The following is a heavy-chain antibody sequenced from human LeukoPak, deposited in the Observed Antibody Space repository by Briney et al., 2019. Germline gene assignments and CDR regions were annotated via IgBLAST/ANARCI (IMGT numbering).Heavy chain of an antibody. CDR2: IRYDGSNK. D-gene: IGHD1-14*01. J-gene: IGHJ4*02. CDR3: ARLTAGVTSPPY. CDR1: GFTFSSYG. V-gene: IGHV3-30*02. Sequence: GGSLRLSCAASGFTFSSYGMHWVRQAPGKGLEWVAFIRYDGSNKYYADSVKGRFTISRDNSKSTVYLQMNSLRAQDTAIYYCARLTAGVTSPPYWGQGTLVTVSS.